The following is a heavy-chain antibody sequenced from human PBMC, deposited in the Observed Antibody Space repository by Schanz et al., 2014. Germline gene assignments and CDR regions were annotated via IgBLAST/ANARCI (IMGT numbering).Heavy chain of an antibody. J-gene: IGHJ3*01. V-gene: IGHV1-18*01. CDR2: ISRYTGNT. Sequence: QVQLVQSGDAVKKPGASVKVSCKTSGYTFSYYGITWVRQAPGQGLEWVGWISRYTGNTHYFDKMEGRVTMTTDTTASAAYMELRSLRSDGTAMYYCATMWGYCAATACQILEVFDVWGQGTMVTVSS. CDR3: ATMWGYCAATACQILEVFDV. D-gene: IGHD2-8*02. CDR1: GYTFSYYG.